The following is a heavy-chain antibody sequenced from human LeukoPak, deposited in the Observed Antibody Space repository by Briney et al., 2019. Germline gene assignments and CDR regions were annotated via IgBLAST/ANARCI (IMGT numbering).Heavy chain of an antibody. CDR1: GYTFTSYD. Sequence: AASVKVSCKASGYTFTSYDINWVRQATGQGLEWMGWINPNSGNTGYAQKFQGRVTMTRNTSISTAYMELSSLRSEDTAVYYCARGGIAAAGTTKMKYYYYGMDVWGQGTTVTVSS. CDR2: INPNSGNT. D-gene: IGHD6-13*01. J-gene: IGHJ6*02. V-gene: IGHV1-8*01. CDR3: ARGGIAAAGTTKMKYYYYGMDV.